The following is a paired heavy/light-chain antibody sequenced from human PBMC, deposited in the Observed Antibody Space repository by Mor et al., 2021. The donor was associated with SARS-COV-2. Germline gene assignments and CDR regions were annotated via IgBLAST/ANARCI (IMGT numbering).Light chain of an antibody. CDR1: NSNIGSYY. CDR3: AAWDDSLSGWV. Sequence: QSVLTQPPSASGTPGQRVTISCSGSNSNIGSYYVWWYQQLPGTAPKHLIYRNNQRPSGVPDRFSGSKSGTSASLAISGLRSEDEADYYCAAWDDSLSGWVFGGGTRLTVL. V-gene: IGLV1-47*01. CDR2: RNN. J-gene: IGLJ2*01.
Heavy chain of an antibody. D-gene: IGHD3-22*01. J-gene: IGHJ5*02. V-gene: IGHV3-30*18. CDR2: ISNDDTNK. CDR1: EFTFSSYA. CDR3: AKDATPNIYFYDTSGIDA. Sequence: QVQLVESGGGVVQPGRSLTLSCAASEFTFSSYAMHWVRQAPGKGLEWVAVISNDDTNKYYAISVRGRFTISRDNSKNMLYLQMNSLRPEDTAVYYCAKDATPNIYFYDTSGIDAWGQGTLVTVSS.